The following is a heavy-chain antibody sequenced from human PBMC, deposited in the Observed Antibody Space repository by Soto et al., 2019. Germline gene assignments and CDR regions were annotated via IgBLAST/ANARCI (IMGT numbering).Heavy chain of an antibody. CDR3: ARLQGYSSTFDP. D-gene: IGHD6-19*01. Sequence: VGSLRLSCAASGFTFSSYSMNWVRQAPGKGLEWVSYISSSSTIYYADSVKGRFTISRDNAKNSLYLQTNSLRDEDTAVYYCARLQGYSSTFDPWGQGTLVTVSS. CDR1: GFTFSSYS. J-gene: IGHJ5*02. CDR2: ISSSSTI. V-gene: IGHV3-48*02.